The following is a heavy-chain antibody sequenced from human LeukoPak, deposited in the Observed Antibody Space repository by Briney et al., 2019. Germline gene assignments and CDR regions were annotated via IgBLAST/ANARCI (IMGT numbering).Heavy chain of an antibody. CDR3: AREGHYDILTGYYTAFDY. CDR2: IWYDGSNK. J-gene: IGHJ4*02. CDR1: GFTFSSYS. Sequence: PGASLRLSCAASGFTFSSYSMNWVRQAPGKGLEWVAVIWYDGSNKYYADSVKGRFTISRDNSKNTLYLQMNSLRAEDTAVYYCAREGHYDILTGYYTAFDYWGQGTLVTVSS. D-gene: IGHD3-9*01. V-gene: IGHV3-33*08.